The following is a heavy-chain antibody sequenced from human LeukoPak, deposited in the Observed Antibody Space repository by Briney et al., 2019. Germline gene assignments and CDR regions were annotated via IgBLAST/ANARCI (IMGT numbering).Heavy chain of an antibody. J-gene: IGHJ4*02. CDR3: ARARYDILTGYYQYYFDC. CDR2: IIPIFGTA. D-gene: IGHD3-9*01. CDR1: GGTFSSYA. V-gene: IGHV1-69*01. Sequence: SVKVSCKASGGTFSSYAISWVRQAPGQGLEWMGGIIPIFGTANYAQKFQGRVTITADESTSTAYMELSSLGSEDTAVYYCARARYDILTGYYQYYFDCWGQGTLVTASS.